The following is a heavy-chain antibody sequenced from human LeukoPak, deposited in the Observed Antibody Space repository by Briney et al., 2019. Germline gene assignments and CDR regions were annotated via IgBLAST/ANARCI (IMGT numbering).Heavy chain of an antibody. CDR1: GFTLSSNY. Sequence: GGSLRLSCAASGFTLSSNYMSWVRQAPGKGLEGVSAISGSGGSTYYADSVKGRFTISRDNSKNTLYLQMNSLRAEDTAVYYCARDATGGYGSGSSAWGQGTLVTVSS. CDR2: ISGSGGST. CDR3: ARDATGGYGSGSSA. J-gene: IGHJ5*02. D-gene: IGHD3-10*01. V-gene: IGHV3-23*01.